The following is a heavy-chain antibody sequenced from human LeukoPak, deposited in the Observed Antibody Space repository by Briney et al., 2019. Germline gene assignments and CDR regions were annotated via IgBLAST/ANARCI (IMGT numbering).Heavy chain of an antibody. J-gene: IGHJ4*02. Sequence: PGGSLRLSCAASGFTFSSYSMNWVRRAPGKGLEWVSYISSSSSTIYYADSVKGRFTISRDNAKNSLYLQMNSLRDEDTAVYYCARDPEGYYYDSSGLDYWGQGTLVTVSS. D-gene: IGHD3-22*01. CDR1: GFTFSSYS. CDR3: ARDPEGYYYDSSGLDY. CDR2: ISSSSSTI. V-gene: IGHV3-48*02.